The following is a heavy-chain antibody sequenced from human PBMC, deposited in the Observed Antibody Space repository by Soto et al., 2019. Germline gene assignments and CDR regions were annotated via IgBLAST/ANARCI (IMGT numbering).Heavy chain of an antibody. J-gene: IGHJ4*02. D-gene: IGHD3-16*01. CDR3: ARGVDYYATSGYFSFDS. CDR2: VPYSGST. V-gene: IGHV4-59*01. Sequence: SETLSLTCNLSGGSFHNFYWLCIPQPPAQPLQWVGHVPYSGSTNYSPSLNSRATISLDTSKSQLSLKRRSVAGADTAMYFCARGVDYYATSGYFSFDSWGQGIPVTVSS. CDR1: GGSFHNFY.